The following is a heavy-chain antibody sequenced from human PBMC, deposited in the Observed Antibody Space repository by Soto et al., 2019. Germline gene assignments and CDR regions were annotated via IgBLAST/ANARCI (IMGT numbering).Heavy chain of an antibody. J-gene: IGHJ4*02. Sequence: QVQLVQSGAEVKRPGSSVKVSCESSGDTFNSYVISWVRQAPGQGLEWMGGIIPIIGVTHYAQKFQGRVTISALSSTSTAYMELTNLGFEDTALYYCARESLGAKGAAHWGQGTLVTVSS. CDR1: GDTFNSYV. V-gene: IGHV1-69*17. D-gene: IGHD2-15*01. CDR3: ARESLGAKGAAH. CDR2: IIPIIGVT.